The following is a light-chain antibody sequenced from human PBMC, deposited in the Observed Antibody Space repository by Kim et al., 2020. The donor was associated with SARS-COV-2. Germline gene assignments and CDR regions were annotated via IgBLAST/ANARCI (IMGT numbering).Light chain of an antibody. J-gene: IGKJ4*01. CDR3: QQVDSYPLT. CDR2: AAS. Sequence: IQLTQSPSSLSASVGDRVTITCRASQGISSYLAWYQQEPGKAPKLLIHAASTLQSGVPSRFSGSGSGTDFTLTISSLQPEDFATYYCQQVDSYPLTFGGGTKVEIK. CDR1: QGISSY. V-gene: IGKV1-9*01.